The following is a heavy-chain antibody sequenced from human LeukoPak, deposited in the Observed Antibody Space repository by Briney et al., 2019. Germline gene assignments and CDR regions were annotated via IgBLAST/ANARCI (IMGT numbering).Heavy chain of an antibody. CDR3: AKARTEPRIQLWSYYFDY. J-gene: IGHJ4*02. CDR2: ISGSGGST. V-gene: IGHV3-23*01. CDR1: GFTFSSYA. D-gene: IGHD5-18*01. Sequence: GESLKISCAASGFTFSSYAMSWVRQAPGKGLEWVSAISGSGGSTYYADSVKGRFTISRDNSKNTLYLQMNSLRAEDTAVYYCAKARTEPRIQLWSYYFDYWGQGTLVTVSS.